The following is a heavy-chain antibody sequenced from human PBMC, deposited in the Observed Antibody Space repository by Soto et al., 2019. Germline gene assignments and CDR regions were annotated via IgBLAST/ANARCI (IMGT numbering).Heavy chain of an antibody. V-gene: IGHV1-46*01. CDR1: GYTFTKYY. D-gene: IGHD5-12*01. CDR2: INPSGGST. CDR3: ARVRGYLDF. Sequence: VKVSCKASGYTFTKYYLHWVRQAPGQGLEWMGIINPSGGSTSYAQEFRGRVTMTTDTSTSTVYMELSSLTSEDTAVYYCARVRGYLDFWGQGTLVTVSS. J-gene: IGHJ4*02.